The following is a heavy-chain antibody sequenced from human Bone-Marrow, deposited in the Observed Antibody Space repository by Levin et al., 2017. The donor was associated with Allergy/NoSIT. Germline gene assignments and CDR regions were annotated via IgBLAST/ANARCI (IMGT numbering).Heavy chain of an antibody. CDR1: GTTFSRYY. J-gene: IGHJ6*02. Sequence: GGSLRLSCKASGTTFSRYYMHWVRQAPGQGLEWMGVINPSGSDTRYAQTFQGRVTVTRDTATSTVYMMMTSLRSEDTAVYYCGGELGGHYGMDVWGQGTTVTVSS. CDR2: INPSGSDT. V-gene: IGHV1-46*01. D-gene: IGHD4-23*01. CDR3: GGELGGHYGMDV.